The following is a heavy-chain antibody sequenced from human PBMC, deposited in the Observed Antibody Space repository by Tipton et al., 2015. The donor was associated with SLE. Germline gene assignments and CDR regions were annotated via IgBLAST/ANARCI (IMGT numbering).Heavy chain of an antibody. CDR3: AGGTGAYFDH. J-gene: IGHJ4*02. CDR1: GFTFTNAW. V-gene: IGHV3-30*02. CDR2: IRADGSNK. D-gene: IGHD3-16*01. Sequence: SLRLSCAASGFTFTNAWMSWVRQAPGKGLEWVAFIRADGSNKDYADPVKGRFTISRDNSKNTLYLQMNRLRVEDTAVYYCAGGTGAYFDHWGQGTLVTVSS.